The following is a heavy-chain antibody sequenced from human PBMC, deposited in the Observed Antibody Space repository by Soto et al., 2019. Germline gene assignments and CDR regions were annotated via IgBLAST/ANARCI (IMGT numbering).Heavy chain of an antibody. CDR2: IIPIFGTA. CDR1: GGTFSSYA. V-gene: IGHV1-69*13. Sequence: SVKVSCKASGGTFSSYAISWVRQAPGQGLEWMGGIIPIFGTANYAQKFQGRVTITADESTSTAYMELSSLRSEDTAVYFCARDSGYCTSTSCYYFDSWGQGSQVTVSS. CDR3: ARDSGYCTSTSCYYFDS. D-gene: IGHD2-2*01. J-gene: IGHJ4*02.